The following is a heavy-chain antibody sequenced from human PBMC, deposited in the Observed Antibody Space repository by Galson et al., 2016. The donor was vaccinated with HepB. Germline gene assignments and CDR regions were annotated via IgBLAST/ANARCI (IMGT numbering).Heavy chain of an antibody. CDR3: ARDLTNGLLDY. J-gene: IGHJ4*02. Sequence: SETLSLTCTVSDGSISSYYWSWVRQPPGKGLEWIGYIYYSGSTNYNPSLKSRVAISVDTSKNQFSLKLSSVTAADTAVYYCARDLTNGLLDYWGQGTLVTVSS. CDR1: DGSISSYY. CDR2: IYYSGST. D-gene: IGHD1/OR15-1a*01. V-gene: IGHV4-59*01.